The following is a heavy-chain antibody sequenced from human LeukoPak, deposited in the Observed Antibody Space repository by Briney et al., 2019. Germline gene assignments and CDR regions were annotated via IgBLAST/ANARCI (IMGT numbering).Heavy chain of an antibody. V-gene: IGHV3-11*01. CDR1: GFTFSDYY. CDR2: IISSGSII. CDR3: AKDLGYGSGWYKTH. Sequence: GGSLRLSCAASGFTFSDYYMSWIRQAPGKGLEWVSYIISSGSIIYYADSVKGRFTISRDNAKNSLYLQMNSLRAEDTAVYYCAKDLGYGSGWYKTHWGQGTLVTVSS. J-gene: IGHJ4*02. D-gene: IGHD6-19*01.